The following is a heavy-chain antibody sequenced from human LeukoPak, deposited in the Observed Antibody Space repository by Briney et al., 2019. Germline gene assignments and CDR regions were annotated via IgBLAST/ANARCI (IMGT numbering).Heavy chain of an antibody. J-gene: IGHJ4*02. CDR3: ARDYSSGWYSVDY. V-gene: IGHV1-18*01. CDR1: GYTFTAYG. CDR2: IRSDNGKT. D-gene: IGHD6-19*01. Sequence: ASVKVSCKASGYTFTAYGINWVRQAPGQGLEWMGWIRSDNGKTNYAQKLQGRVTLTTDTTTSTAYMELRSLRSDDTAIYYCARDYSSGWYSVDYWGQGTLITVSS.